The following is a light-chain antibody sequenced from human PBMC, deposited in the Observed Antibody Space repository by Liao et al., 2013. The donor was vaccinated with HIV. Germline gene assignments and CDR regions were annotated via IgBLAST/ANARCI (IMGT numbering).Light chain of an antibody. CDR2: YDA. Sequence: SYVLTQPPSVSVAPGKTARITCGGDNIGSESVHWYQRRPGQAPVLLIYYDAYRPSGIPERFSGSNSGNTATLTISRVEVEDEADYYCQVWDSSGDHPVFGGGTKLTVL. CDR3: QVWDSSGDHPV. CDR1: NIGSES. J-gene: IGLJ2*01. V-gene: IGLV3-21*01.